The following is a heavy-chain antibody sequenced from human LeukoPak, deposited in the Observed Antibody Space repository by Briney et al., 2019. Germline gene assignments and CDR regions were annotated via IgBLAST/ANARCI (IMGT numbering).Heavy chain of an antibody. CDR1: AGTFSSYA. CDR2: IIPIFGTA. D-gene: IGHD3-10*01. Sequence: ASVKVSCKASAGTFSSYAISWVRQAPGQGLEWMGGIIPIFGTATYAHKFQGRVTITADESTSTAYMELSSLRSEGTAVYYCARAPRITMVRGGQNWFDPWGQGTLVTVSS. J-gene: IGHJ5*02. CDR3: ARAPRITMVRGGQNWFDP. V-gene: IGHV1-69*13.